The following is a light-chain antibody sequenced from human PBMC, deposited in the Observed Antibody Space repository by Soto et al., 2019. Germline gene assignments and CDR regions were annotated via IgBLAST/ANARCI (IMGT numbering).Light chain of an antibody. CDR2: DVS. J-gene: IGLJ1*01. Sequence: QSALTQPASVSGSPGQSITISCTGTSSDVGGYNYVSWYQQHPRKAPKLMIYDVSNRPSGVSNRFSGSNSGNTASLTISGLQVEGEADYYCSSYTSSSTRVFGTGAKLTVL. V-gene: IGLV2-14*01. CDR1: SSDVGGYNY. CDR3: SSYTSSSTRV.